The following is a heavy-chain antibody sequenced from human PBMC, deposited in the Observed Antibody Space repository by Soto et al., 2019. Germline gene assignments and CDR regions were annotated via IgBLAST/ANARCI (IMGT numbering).Heavy chain of an antibody. CDR1: GFTFSSYG. CDR2: ISYDGSNK. CDR3: AKDRAAIPRLLLRRRFAP. V-gene: IGHV3-30*18. J-gene: IGHJ5*02. Sequence: PGGSLRLSCAASGFTFSSYGMHWVRQAPGKGLEWVAVISYDGSNKYYADSVKGRFTISRDNSKNTLYLQMNSLRAEDTAVYYCAKDRAAIPRLLLRRRFAPWGQGTLVTVSS. D-gene: IGHD2-2*02.